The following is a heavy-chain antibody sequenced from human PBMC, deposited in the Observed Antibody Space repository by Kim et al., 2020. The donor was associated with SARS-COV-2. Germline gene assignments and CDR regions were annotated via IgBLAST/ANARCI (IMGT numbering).Heavy chain of an antibody. CDR2: ISWNSGSI. CDR3: AKDVMNYGGNYFDY. Sequence: GGSLRLSCAASGFTFGDYAIHWVRQAPGKGLEWVSGISWNSGSIGYADSVKGRFTISRDNAKNSLYMKMNSLRVEDTALYYCAKDVMNYGGNYFDYWGQGTLVTVSS. D-gene: IGHD4-17*01. CDR1: GFTFGDYA. J-gene: IGHJ4*02. V-gene: IGHV3-9*01.